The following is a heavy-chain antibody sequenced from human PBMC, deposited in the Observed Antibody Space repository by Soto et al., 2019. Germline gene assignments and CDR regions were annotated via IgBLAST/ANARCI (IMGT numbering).Heavy chain of an antibody. V-gene: IGHV4-61*01. CDR2: IYYSGST. CDR1: GGSVSSGSYY. CDR3: ASGGRYSYGYNDY. J-gene: IGHJ4*02. D-gene: IGHD5-18*01. Sequence: PSETLSLTCTVSGGSVSSGSYYWSWIRQPPGKGLEWIGYIYYSGSTNYNPSLKSRVTISVDTSKNQFSLKLSSVTAADTAVYYCASGGRYSYGYNDYWGQGTLVTVSS.